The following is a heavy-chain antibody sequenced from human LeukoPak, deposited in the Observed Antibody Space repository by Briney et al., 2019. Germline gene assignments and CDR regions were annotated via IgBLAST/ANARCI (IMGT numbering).Heavy chain of an antibody. CDR2: ISSSSSYI. V-gene: IGHV3-21*01. J-gene: IGHJ4*02. CDR1: GFTFSSYS. CDR3: ARDRNGGYGRTPFDY. Sequence: GGSLRLSCAASGFTFSSYSMNWVRQAPGKGLEWVSSISSSSSYIYYADSVKGRFTISRDNAKNSLYLQMNSLRAEDTAVYYCARDRNGGYGRTPFDYWGQGTLVTVSS. D-gene: IGHD5-12*01.